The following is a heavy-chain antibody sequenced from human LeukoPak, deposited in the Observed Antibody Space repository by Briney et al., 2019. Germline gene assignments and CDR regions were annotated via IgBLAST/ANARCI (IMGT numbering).Heavy chain of an antibody. CDR2: VSSSGSTI. J-gene: IGHJ2*01. CDR3: ARGAYRIAAAGTWYFDP. CDR1: GLTFGNYG. Sequence: GGSLRLSCVASGLTFGNYGMNWVRQAPGKGLQWVSYVSSSGSTIYYADSVKGRFTISRDNAKNSLYLQMNSLRAEDTGIYYCARGAYRIAAAGTWYFDPWGRGTLVTVSS. D-gene: IGHD6-13*01. V-gene: IGHV3-48*03.